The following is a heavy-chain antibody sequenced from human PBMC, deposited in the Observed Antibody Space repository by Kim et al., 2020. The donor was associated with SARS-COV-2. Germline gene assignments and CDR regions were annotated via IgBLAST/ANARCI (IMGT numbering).Heavy chain of an antibody. CDR1: GFTFSSYG. CDR3: ASDYVGADHTFDY. CDR2: ISYDGSNK. J-gene: IGHJ4*02. Sequence: GGSLRLSCAASGFTFSSYGMHWVRQAPGKGLEWVAVISYDGSNKYYADSVKGRFTISRDNSKNTLYLQMNSLRAEDTAVYYCASDYVGADHTFDYWGQGTLVTVSS. D-gene: IGHD1-26*01. V-gene: IGHV3-33*05.